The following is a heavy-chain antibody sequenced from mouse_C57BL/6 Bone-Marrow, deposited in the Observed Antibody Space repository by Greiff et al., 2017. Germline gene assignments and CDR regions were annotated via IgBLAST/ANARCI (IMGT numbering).Heavy chain of an antibody. Sequence: VQLQQPGTELVKPGASVKLSCKASGYTFTSYWMHWVKQRPGQGLEWIGNINPSNGGTNYNEKFKSKATLTVDKSSSTAYMQLSSLTSEDSADYYCASYDGYSRWYFDVWGTGTTVTVSA. CDR1: GYTFTSYW. CDR3: ASYDGYSRWYFDV. D-gene: IGHD2-3*01. J-gene: IGHJ1*03. V-gene: IGHV1-53*01. CDR2: INPSNGGT.